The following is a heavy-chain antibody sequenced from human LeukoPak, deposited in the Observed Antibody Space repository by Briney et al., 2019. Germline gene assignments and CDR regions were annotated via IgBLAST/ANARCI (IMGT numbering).Heavy chain of an antibody. J-gene: IGHJ4*02. Sequence: GASVKVSCKASGYTFTSYAMNWVRQAPGQGLEWMGWINTNTGNPTYAQGFTGRFVFSLDTSVSTAYLQISSLKAEDTAEYYCVREVVVTRFDYWGQGTLVTVSS. V-gene: IGHV7-4-1*02. CDR3: VREVVVTRFDY. D-gene: IGHD3-22*01. CDR1: GYTFTSYA. CDR2: INTNTGNP.